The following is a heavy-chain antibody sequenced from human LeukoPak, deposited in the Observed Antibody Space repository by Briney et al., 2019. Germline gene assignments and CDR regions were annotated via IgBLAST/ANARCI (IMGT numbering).Heavy chain of an antibody. CDR2: INSDGSSP. CDR1: GFTFNSYL. CDR3: ARVGGSSWGYFYYHMDV. Sequence: GGSLRLSCAASGFTFNSYLMHWVRQAPGKGLVWVSRINSDGSSPTYADSVKGRFTISRDNAKNTLYLQMNSLRAEDMAVYYCARVGGSSWGYFYYHMDVWGKGTAVTVSS. V-gene: IGHV3-74*01. J-gene: IGHJ6*03. D-gene: IGHD6-13*01.